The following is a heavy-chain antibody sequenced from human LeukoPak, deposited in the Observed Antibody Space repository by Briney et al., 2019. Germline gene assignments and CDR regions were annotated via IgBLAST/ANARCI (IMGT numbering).Heavy chain of an antibody. V-gene: IGHV3-48*01. J-gene: IGHJ3*02. CDR1: GFTFSSYS. D-gene: IGHD1-26*01. CDR3: ARGGSYLSAFDI. CDR2: ISISGSSI. Sequence: GGSLRLSCAASGFTFSSYSMSWVRQAPGKGLEWVSYISISGSSIYYADSVKGRFTISRDNSKNTLYLQMNSLRAEDTAVYYCARGGSYLSAFDIWGQGTMVTVSS.